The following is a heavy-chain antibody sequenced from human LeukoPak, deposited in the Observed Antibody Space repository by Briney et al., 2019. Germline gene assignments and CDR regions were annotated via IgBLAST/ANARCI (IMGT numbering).Heavy chain of an antibody. CDR3: AREVELLTGIFDY. V-gene: IGHV3-30-3*01. CDR2: ISYDGSNK. Sequence: GRSLRLSCAASGFTFSSYAMHWVRQAPGKGLEWVAVISYDGSNKYYADSVKGRFTISRDNSKNTLYLQMNSLRAEDAAVYYCAREVELLTGIFDYWGQGTLVTVSS. CDR1: GFTFSSYA. D-gene: IGHD1-14*01. J-gene: IGHJ4*02.